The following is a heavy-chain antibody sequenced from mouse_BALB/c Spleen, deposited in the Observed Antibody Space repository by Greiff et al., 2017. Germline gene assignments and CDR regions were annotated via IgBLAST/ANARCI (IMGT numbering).Heavy chain of an antibody. Sequence: EVQVVESGGGLVKPGGSLKLSCAASGFTFSSYAMSWVRQTPEKRLEWVATISSGGSYAYYPDSVKGRFTISRDNAKNTLYLQMSSLRSEDTAMYYCARMGGNSFDYWGQGTTLTVSS. D-gene: IGHD1-1*02. V-gene: IGHV5-9-3*01. CDR3: ARMGGNSFDY. CDR1: GFTFSSYA. CDR2: ISSGGSYA. J-gene: IGHJ2*01.